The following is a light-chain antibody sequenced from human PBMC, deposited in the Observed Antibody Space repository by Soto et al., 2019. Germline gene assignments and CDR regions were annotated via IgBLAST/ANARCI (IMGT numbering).Light chain of an antibody. J-gene: IGKJ1*01. CDR1: QSVSSSY. V-gene: IGKV3-20*01. CDR3: QQYGSSPGT. Sequence: EIVLTQSPGTLSLSPGERATLSCRASQSVSSSYLAWYQQKPGQAPRLLIYGASSRATGIPDRFSGSGSGTDFTLTISRLEPEDFAVYYCQQYGSSPGTCGQGTQVEIK. CDR2: GAS.